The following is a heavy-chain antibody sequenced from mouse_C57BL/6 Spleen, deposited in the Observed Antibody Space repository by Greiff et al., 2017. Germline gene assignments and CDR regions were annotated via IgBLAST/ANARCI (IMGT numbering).Heavy chain of an antibody. V-gene: IGHV5-17*01. CDR1: GFTFSDYG. Sequence: EVKLVESGGGLVKPGGSLKLSCAASGFTFSDYGMHWVRQAPEKGLEWVAYISSGSSTIYYADTVKGRFTISRDNAKNTLFLQMTSLRSEDTAMYYCAGGGRRYAMDYWGQGTSVTVSS. J-gene: IGHJ4*01. CDR3: AGGGRRYAMDY. D-gene: IGHD1-1*01. CDR2: ISSGSSTI.